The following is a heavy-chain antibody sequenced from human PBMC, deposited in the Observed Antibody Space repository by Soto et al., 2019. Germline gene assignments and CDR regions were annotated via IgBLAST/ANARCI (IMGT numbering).Heavy chain of an antibody. J-gene: IGHJ4*02. CDR1: GDLFSRNA. D-gene: IGHD4-17*01. CDR3: ARDRHDFGDYIRSPV. Sequence: QVRLVQSGPEVKKPGSAVKVSCNASGDLFSRNAFNWVRQAPGQGLEWMGRSIPVFGSPIYAQHLQGRRTITADESTETAYMALTTLTADDAAMYYFARDRHDFGDYIRSPVWGQGPLVIVSS. CDR2: SIPVFGSP. V-gene: IGHV1-69*01.